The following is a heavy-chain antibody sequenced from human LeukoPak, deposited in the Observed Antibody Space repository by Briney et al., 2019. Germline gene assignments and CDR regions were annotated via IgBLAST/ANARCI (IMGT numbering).Heavy chain of an antibody. CDR2: INWNGGST. V-gene: IGHV3-20*04. CDR1: GFTFSRHS. CDR3: ARSPYDSSGYEGRYFDY. D-gene: IGHD3-22*01. J-gene: IGHJ4*02. Sequence: GGSLRLSCAASGFTFSRHSMNWVRQAPGKGLEWVSGINWNGGSTGYADSVKGRFTISRDNAKNSLYLQMNSLRAEDTALYYCARSPYDSSGYEGRYFDYWGQGTLVTVSS.